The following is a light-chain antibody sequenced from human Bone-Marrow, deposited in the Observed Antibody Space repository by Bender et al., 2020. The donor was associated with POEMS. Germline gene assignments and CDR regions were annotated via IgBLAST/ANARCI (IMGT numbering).Light chain of an antibody. CDR1: SSNVGNYIL. J-gene: IGLJ2*01. Sequence: QSALTQPASVSGSPGQSITISCTGTSSNVGNYILVSWCQQYPGKAPKLLIYEGSQRPSGVSNRFSGSKSGNTASLSISGLQAEDEADYYCCSYAGSTPFVVFGGGTKLTVL. CDR2: EGS. CDR3: CSYAGSTPFVV. V-gene: IGLV2-23*01.